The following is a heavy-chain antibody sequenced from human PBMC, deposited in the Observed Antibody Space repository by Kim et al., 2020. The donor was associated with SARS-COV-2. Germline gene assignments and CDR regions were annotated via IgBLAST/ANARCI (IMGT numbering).Heavy chain of an antibody. CDR2: INTNTGNP. CDR3: ARDPHLPAGSFFNN. Sequence: ASVKVSCKASGYTFTNYVINWVRQAPGQGLEWMGWINTNTGNPTYAQGFTGRFVFSLDTSVSTAYLQISSLKAEDTAVYYCARDPHLPAGSFFNNWGQGTLVTVSS. J-gene: IGHJ4*02. V-gene: IGHV7-4-1*02. CDR1: GYTFTNYV.